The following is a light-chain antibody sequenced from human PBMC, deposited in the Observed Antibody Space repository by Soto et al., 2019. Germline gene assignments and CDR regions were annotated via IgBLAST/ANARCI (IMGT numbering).Light chain of an antibody. CDR3: QQYGNSPYA. V-gene: IGKV3-20*01. CDR1: QSVSSNY. CDR2: GAS. J-gene: IGKJ2*01. Sequence: EIVLTQSPGTLSLSPGERATLSCRASQSVSSNYLAWYQQKSGQAPRLLISGASSRPTGIPDRFSGSGSGTDFTLTISKLEPEEFAVYSCQQYGNSPYAFGQGTELEI.